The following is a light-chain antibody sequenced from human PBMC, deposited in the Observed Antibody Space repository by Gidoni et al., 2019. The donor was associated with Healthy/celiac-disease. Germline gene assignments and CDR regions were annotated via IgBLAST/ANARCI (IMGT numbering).Light chain of an antibody. Sequence: DIQMTQSPSSLSASVGDRVTITCQASQDISNYLNWYQQKPGKAPKLLIYDASNLETGVPSRFSGSGSGTDFTFTISSLQPEDIATYYCQQYDNHPITFXHXTRLEIK. CDR2: DAS. CDR3: QQYDNHPIT. CDR1: QDISNY. J-gene: IGKJ5*01. V-gene: IGKV1-33*01.